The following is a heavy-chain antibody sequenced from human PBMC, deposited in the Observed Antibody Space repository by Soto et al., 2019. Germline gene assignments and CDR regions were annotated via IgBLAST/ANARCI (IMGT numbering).Heavy chain of an antibody. D-gene: IGHD2-2*01. J-gene: IGHJ5*02. CDR3: ARDRSSSTSCTHCGWFDP. V-gene: IGHV4-30-4*01. CDR2: IYYSGST. CDR1: CGSISSGDYY. Sequence: SETLSLTCTVSCGSISSGDYYWSWIRQPPGKGLEWIGYIYYSGSTYYNPSLKSRVTISVDTSKNQFSLKLSSVTAADTVVYYCARDRSSSTSCTHCGWFDPWGQGTLVTSPQ.